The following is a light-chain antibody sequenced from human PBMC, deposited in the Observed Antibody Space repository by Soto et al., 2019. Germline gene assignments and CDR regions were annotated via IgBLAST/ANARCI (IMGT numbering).Light chain of an antibody. CDR1: QNIGTS. J-gene: IGKJ2*01. CDR2: SAS. CDR3: QQGYNAPYT. Sequence: DIQMTQSPSSLSVSVGDRVTITCRASQNIGTSLNWYQMKLGRAPTLLIYSASTLQSGAPSRFSGGGSGTDFTLTINSLQPEDFATYSCQQGYNAPYTFGQGTMLEIK. V-gene: IGKV1-39*01.